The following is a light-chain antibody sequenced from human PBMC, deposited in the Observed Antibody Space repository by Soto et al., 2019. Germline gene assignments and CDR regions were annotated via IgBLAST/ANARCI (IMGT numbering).Light chain of an antibody. Sequence: IVLPQSPGTLSLSPGEGATLSCRASQPVNSGYLAWYQQKPGQAPRLLMYGVSTRDTGIPDRFSGSGAGTDFTLTISRLEPGEFAVYYCQVYGSSPKTFGQGTKVDIK. CDR2: GVS. J-gene: IGKJ1*01. V-gene: IGKV3-20*01. CDR3: QVYGSSPKT. CDR1: QPVNSGY.